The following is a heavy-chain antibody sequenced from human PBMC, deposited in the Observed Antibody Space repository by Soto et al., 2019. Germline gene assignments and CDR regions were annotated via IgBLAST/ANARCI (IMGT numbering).Heavy chain of an antibody. D-gene: IGHD2-2*01. CDR2: IKSKTDGGTT. J-gene: IGHJ6*02. V-gene: IGHV3-15*01. CDR1: GFTFSNAW. CDR3: TTNGIIVVVPAAWDYYYYGMDV. Sequence: GGSLRLSCAASGFTFSNAWMSWVRQAPGKGLEWVGRIKSKTDGGTTDYAAPVKGRFTISRDDSKNTPYLQMNSLKTEDTAVYYCTTNGIIVVVPAAWDYYYYGMDVWGQGTTV.